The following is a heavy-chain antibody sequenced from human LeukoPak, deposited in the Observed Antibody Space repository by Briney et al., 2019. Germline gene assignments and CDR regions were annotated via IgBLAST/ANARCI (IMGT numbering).Heavy chain of an antibody. CDR3: ARAPRYSSTLFDY. D-gene: IGHD6-13*01. Sequence: SETLSLTCAVYGGSFSGYYWSWIRQPPGKGLEWIGYIYHSGSTYYNPSLKSRVTISVDRSKNQFSLKLSSVTAADTAVYYCARAPRYSSTLFDYWGQGTLVTVSS. V-gene: IGHV4-30-2*01. CDR1: GGSFSGYY. CDR2: IYHSGST. J-gene: IGHJ4*02.